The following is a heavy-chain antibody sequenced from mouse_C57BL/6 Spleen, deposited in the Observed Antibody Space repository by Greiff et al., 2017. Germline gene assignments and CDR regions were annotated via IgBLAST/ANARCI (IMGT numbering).Heavy chain of an antibody. CDR2: ISDGGSYT. V-gene: IGHV5-4*01. D-gene: IGHD1-1*01. J-gene: IGHJ2*01. CDR1: GFTFSSYA. CDR3: ARDGGSNDFFDY. Sequence: EVHLVESGGGLVKPGGSLKLSCAASGFTFSSYAMSWVRQTPEKRLEWVATISDGGSYTYYPDNVKGRFTISRDNAKNNLYLQMSHLKSEDTAMYYCARDGGSNDFFDYWGQGTTLTVSS.